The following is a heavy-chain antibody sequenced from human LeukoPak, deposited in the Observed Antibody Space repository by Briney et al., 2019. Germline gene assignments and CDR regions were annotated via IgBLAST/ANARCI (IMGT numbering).Heavy chain of an antibody. V-gene: IGHV4-61*01. CDR3: ATYYVGVGGRGH. CDR1: GVSVSSDNYH. J-gene: IGHJ4*02. CDR2: TNYNPSL. Sequence: KPSETLSLTCTVSGVSVSSDNYHWSWIRQAPGKGLEWIGHNGNTNYNPSLSYNPSLGSRVTLSIDTSKNQFSLKLSTVTAADTAMYYCATYYVGVGGRGHWGPGALVTVSS. D-gene: IGHD2-21*01.